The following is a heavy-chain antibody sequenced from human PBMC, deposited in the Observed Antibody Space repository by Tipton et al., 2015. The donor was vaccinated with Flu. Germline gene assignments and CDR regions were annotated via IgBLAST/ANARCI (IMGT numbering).Heavy chain of an antibody. CDR2: IYYSGST. Sequence: TLSLTCTVSGGSISSGGAYWSWIRQHPGEGLEWIASIYYSGSTYYNPSLERRVIISVDTSKSQFSLTLNSVTAADTAVYYCARDQGFGGGLAYDYYLLDVWGQGTTVTVSS. D-gene: IGHD3-10*01. CDR1: GGSISSGGAY. J-gene: IGHJ6*02. V-gene: IGHV4-31*03. CDR3: ARDQGFGGGLAYDYYLLDV.